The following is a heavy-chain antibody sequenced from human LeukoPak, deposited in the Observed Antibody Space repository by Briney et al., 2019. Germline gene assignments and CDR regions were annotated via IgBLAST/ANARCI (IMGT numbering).Heavy chain of an antibody. CDR1: GFTFSSYA. D-gene: IGHD4-11*01. J-gene: IGHJ6*02. CDR3: AKGDAAVTYYYGVDV. CDR2: MSGSGGST. V-gene: IGHV3-23*01. Sequence: GGSLRLSCAASGFTFSSYAMSWVRQAPGKGLEWVSVMSGSGGSTYYADSVKGRFTISRDSFKNTLYLQMNSLRAEDTAVYYCAKGDAAVTYYYGVDVWGQGTTVTVSS.